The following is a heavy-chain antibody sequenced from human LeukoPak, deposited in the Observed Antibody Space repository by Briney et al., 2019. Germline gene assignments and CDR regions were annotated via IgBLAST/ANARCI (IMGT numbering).Heavy chain of an antibody. D-gene: IGHD3-10*02. CDR3: AKDRMFGPWGWFDP. CDR1: GFIFSNYW. J-gene: IGHJ5*02. V-gene: IGHV3-74*01. CDR2: MNSDGSSR. Sequence: GGSLRLSCAASGFIFSNYWMNWVRQVPGKGLMWVSRMNSDGSSRTYADSVKGRFTISRDNSKNTLYLQMNSLRAEDTAVYYCAKDRMFGPWGWFDPWGQGTLVTVSS.